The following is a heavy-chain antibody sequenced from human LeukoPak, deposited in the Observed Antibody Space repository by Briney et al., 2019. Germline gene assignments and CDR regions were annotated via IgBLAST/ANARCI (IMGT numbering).Heavy chain of an antibody. CDR3: ARGDNIAAAGNDYYFDY. D-gene: IGHD6-13*01. CDR1: GFTFSSYA. V-gene: IGHV3-30-3*01. J-gene: IGHJ4*02. Sequence: GGSLRLSCAASGFTFSSYAMHWVHQAPGKGLEWVAVISYDGSNKYYADSVKGRFTISRDNSKNTLYLQMNSLRAEDTAVYYCARGDNIAAAGNDYYFDYWGQGTLVTVSS. CDR2: ISYDGSNK.